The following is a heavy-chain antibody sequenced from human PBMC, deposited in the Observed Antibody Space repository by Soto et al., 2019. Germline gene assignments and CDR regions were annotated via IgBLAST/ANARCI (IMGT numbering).Heavy chain of an antibody. J-gene: IGHJ4*02. CDR2: IIPIFGTA. CDR1: GGTFSSYA. D-gene: IGHD5-18*01. Sequence: ASVKVSCKASGGTFSSYAISWVRQAPGQGLEWMGGIIPIFGTANYAQKFQGRVTITADKSTSTAYMELSSLRSEDTPVYYCARDPRGYSYGFHYWGQGTLVTVSS. CDR3: ARDPRGYSYGFHY. V-gene: IGHV1-69*06.